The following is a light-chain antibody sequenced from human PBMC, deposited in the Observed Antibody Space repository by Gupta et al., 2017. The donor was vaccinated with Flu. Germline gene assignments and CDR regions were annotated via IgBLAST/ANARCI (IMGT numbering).Light chain of an antibody. J-gene: IGLJ2*01. Sequence: QSALTQPASVSGSPGQPITISCTGSSSDIGTYNLVSWYQQHPGKAPKLLIYEGSERPSGVSTRFSGSKSGNTASLTISGLQAEDEATYYCCSYTGRSPVVFGGGTTVTVL. V-gene: IGLV2-23*01. CDR1: SSDIGTYNL. CDR3: CSYTGRSPVV. CDR2: EGS.